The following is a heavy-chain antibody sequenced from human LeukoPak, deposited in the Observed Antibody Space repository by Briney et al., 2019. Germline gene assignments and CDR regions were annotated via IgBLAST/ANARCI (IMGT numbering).Heavy chain of an antibody. V-gene: IGHV4-59*12. CDR1: GGSISSYY. CDR2: IYYSGST. Sequence: SETLSLTCTVSGGSISSYYWSWIRQPPGKRLEWIGHIYYSGSTNYNPSLKSRVTISVDTSKNQFSLKLSSVTATHTTVYSCASRSSIWSGYQDTLYYFDSWGQGTLVTVSS. D-gene: IGHD3-3*01. CDR3: ASRSSIWSGYQDTLYYFDS. J-gene: IGHJ4*02.